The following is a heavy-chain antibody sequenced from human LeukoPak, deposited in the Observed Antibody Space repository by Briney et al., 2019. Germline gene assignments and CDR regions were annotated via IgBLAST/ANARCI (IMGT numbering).Heavy chain of an antibody. D-gene: IGHD6-19*01. V-gene: IGHV1-8*03. J-gene: IGHJ5*02. CDR3: ARLYSSGWYVYWFDP. CDR2: MNPNSGNT. Sequence: ASVKVSCKASGYTFTSYDINWVRQATGQGLEWMGWMNPNSGNTGYAQKFQGRVTTTRNTSISTAYMELSSLRSEDTAVYYCARLYSSGWYVYWFDPWGQGTLVTVSS. CDR1: GYTFTSYD.